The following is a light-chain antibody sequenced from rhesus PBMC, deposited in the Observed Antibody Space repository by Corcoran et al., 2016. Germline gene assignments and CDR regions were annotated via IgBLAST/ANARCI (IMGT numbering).Light chain of an antibody. CDR2: WAS. J-gene: IGKJ4*01. Sequence: DIVMTQSPDSLAVSLGERVTIKRQASQSLLDNSKNKSFLAWYEQKLGQYPKLRIYWASSRHSGVPNRVGGRGSGTVFTLTLSGLQAEDLAVYYCQLYYSSPLTFGGGTKVEIE. V-gene: IGKV4-1*01. CDR1: QSLLDNSKNKSF. CDR3: QLYYSSPLT.